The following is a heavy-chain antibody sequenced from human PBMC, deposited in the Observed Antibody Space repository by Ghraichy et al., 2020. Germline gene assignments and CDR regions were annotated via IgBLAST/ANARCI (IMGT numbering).Heavy chain of an antibody. CDR1: GDSVSSTSAA. V-gene: IGHV6-1*01. J-gene: IGHJ5*02. Sequence: SETLSLTCVISGDSVSSTSAAWIWIRQSPSRGLEWLGMTYYRSKWYSVYAMSVNSRVIISPDTSKNHFSLQLNSVTPEDTAVYYCARQEKDSENYGGMASWGQGTLVTVSS. CDR3: ARQEKDSENYGGMAS. D-gene: IGHD3-16*01. CDR2: TYYRSKWYS.